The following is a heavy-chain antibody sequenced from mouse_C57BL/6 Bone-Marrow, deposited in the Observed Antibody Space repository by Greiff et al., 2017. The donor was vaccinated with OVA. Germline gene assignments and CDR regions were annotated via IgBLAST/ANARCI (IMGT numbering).Heavy chain of an antibody. CDR1: GYAFSSSW. V-gene: IGHV1-82*01. CDR2: IYPGDGGT. Sequence: QVQLQQSGPELVKPGASVKISCKASGYAFSSSWMNWVKQRPGKGLEWIGRIYPGDGGTNYNGKFKGKATLTAPKSASTAYTPLSSLTSEDSAVYFCARYRGFAYWGQGTLVTVSA. CDR3: ARYRGFAY. J-gene: IGHJ3*01.